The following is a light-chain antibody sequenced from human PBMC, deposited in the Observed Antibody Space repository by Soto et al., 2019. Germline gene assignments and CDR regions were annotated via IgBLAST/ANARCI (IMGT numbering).Light chain of an antibody. V-gene: IGKV3-15*01. CDR3: QQYNNWPRT. CDR1: QSVSSN. J-gene: IGKJ1*01. Sequence: EIVMTHSPGTLSVSPGERATLSCRASQSVSSNLAWYQQKPGQAPSLLIYGASTRATGIPARFSGSGSGTEFALTISSLQSEDFAVYYCQQYNNWPRTFGQGTKVNIK. CDR2: GAS.